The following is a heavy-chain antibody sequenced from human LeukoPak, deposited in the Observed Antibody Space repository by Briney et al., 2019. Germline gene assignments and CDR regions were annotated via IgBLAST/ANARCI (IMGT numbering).Heavy chain of an antibody. CDR1: GYTFTNYG. CDR2: IGTYTGNT. CDR3: AREGVVVISTGSFDY. V-gene: IGHV1-18*01. Sequence: ASVKVSCKASGYTFTNYGVSWVRQAPGQGLGWMGWIGTYTGNTNYVKKFQGRVTMTRDTSTSTAYMELRSLRSDDTAVYYCAREGVVVISTGSFDYWGQGTLVTVSS. J-gene: IGHJ4*02. D-gene: IGHD2-15*01.